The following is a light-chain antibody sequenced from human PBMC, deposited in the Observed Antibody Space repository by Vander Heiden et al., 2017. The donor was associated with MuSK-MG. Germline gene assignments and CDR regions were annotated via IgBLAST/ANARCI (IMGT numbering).Light chain of an antibody. V-gene: IGLV3-21*04. CDR1: NIGSKS. CDR2: YDS. CDR3: QVWDSSREG. Sequence: SYVLTQPPSVSVAPGKTARITCGGNNIGSKSVHWYQQKPGQAPVLVIYYDSDRPSGIPERFSGSNSGNTATLTISRVEAGDEADYYCQVWDSSREGFGGGTKLNGL. J-gene: IGLJ3*02.